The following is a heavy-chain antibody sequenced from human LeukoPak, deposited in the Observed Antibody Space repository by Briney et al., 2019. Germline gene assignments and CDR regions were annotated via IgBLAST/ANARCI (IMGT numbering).Heavy chain of an antibody. CDR2: IDPGDSDT. D-gene: IGHD3-22*01. V-gene: IGHV5-51*01. CDR1: GYSFTSYW. J-gene: IGHJ4*02. Sequence: GESLKISCKGSGYSFTSYWIGWVRQMPGKGLEWIGIIDPGDSDTRYSPSFQGQVTISVDKSISTAYLQWSSLKASDTAMYYCARRSYYDTSGYYCDYWGQGTLVTVSS. CDR3: ARRSYYDTSGYYCDY.